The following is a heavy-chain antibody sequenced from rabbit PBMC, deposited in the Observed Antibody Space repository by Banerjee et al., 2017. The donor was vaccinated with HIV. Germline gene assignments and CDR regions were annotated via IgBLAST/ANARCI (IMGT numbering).Heavy chain of an antibody. Sequence: QSLEESGGGLVKPGASLTLTCKASGFSFSSGYDMCWVRQAPGKGLEWIACIYNGDGSTYYASWAKGRFTISKTSSTTVTLQMTSLTAADTATYFCVSRGLWGPGTLVTVS. CDR3: VSRGL. J-gene: IGHJ6*01. V-gene: IGHV1S40*01. CDR2: IYNGDGST. CDR1: GFSFSSGYD.